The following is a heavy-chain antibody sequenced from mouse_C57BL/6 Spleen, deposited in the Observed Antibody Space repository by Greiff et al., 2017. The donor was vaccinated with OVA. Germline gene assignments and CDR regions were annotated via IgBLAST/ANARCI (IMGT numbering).Heavy chain of an antibody. CDR2: LDPEHGDT. V-gene: IGHV14-4*01. D-gene: IGHD1-1*01. Sequence: VQLQQSGAELVRPGASVKLSCTASGFNIKDDYMHWVKQRPEQGLEWIGWLDPEHGDTEYASKFKGKATITADTSSNTAYLQLSSLTSEDTAVYYCTLITTVGNYFDYWGQGTTLTVSS. CDR3: TLITTVGNYFDY. J-gene: IGHJ2*01. CDR1: GFNIKDDY.